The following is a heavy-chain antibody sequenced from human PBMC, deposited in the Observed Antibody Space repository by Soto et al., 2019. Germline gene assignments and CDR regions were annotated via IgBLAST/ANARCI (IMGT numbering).Heavy chain of an antibody. J-gene: IGHJ4*02. Sequence: PSQTLSLTCAISVGSVSSNSAAWNWIRHSPSRGLEWLGRTYYRSKWYSDYAVSMRSRITINPDTTKNQFSLQLNSATPEDTAVYYCATWRFDYWGQGTLVTVS. CDR1: VGSVSSNSAA. V-gene: IGHV6-1*01. CDR3: ATWRFDY. CDR2: TYYRSKWYS.